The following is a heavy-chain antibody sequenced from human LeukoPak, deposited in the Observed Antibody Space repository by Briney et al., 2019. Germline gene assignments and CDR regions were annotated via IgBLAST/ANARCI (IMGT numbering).Heavy chain of an antibody. CDR3: AKDFRIGYSAHFDY. CDR1: GFTFGSYA. CDR2: ITESGGGT. Sequence: GGSLRLSCAASGFTFGSYAMSWVRQAPGKGLEWVSAITESGGGTYNADSVKGRFSISRDNSKNTLYLQMDSLRGEDTAVYYCAKDFRIGYSAHFDYWGQGALVTVSS. V-gene: IGHV3-23*01. D-gene: IGHD2-21*01. J-gene: IGHJ4*02.